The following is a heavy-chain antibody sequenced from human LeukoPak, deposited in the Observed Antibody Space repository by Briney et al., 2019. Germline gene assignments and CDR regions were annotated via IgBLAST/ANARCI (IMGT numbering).Heavy chain of an antibody. Sequence: GGSLRLSCAGSGFTFSNYSMNWVRQAPGKGLEWVSSISSGSSFIYYSDSVKGRFTISRDNAKNSLYLQMNSLRAEDTAVYYCASTRGISYCGGDCYSRDAFDIWGQGTMVTVSS. CDR2: ISSGSSFI. V-gene: IGHV3-21*01. CDR1: GFTFSNYS. CDR3: ASTRGISYCGGDCYSRDAFDI. J-gene: IGHJ3*02. D-gene: IGHD2-21*02.